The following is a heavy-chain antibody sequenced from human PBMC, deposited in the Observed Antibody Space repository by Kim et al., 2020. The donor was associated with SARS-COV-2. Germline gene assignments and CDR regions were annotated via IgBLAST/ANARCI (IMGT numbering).Heavy chain of an antibody. D-gene: IGHD2-21*02. CDR2: ITPTGGTT. Sequence: ASVKVSCKASGYTFTSYHIHWVRQAPGQGLEWMGVITPTGGTTNYAPNFQGRVTMTRDTSTSTVYMELSSLRSEDTAVYYCARRGGGNSVLDYWGQGTLVTVSS. CDR1: GYTFTSYH. CDR3: ARRGGGNSVLDY. J-gene: IGHJ4*02. V-gene: IGHV1-46*01.